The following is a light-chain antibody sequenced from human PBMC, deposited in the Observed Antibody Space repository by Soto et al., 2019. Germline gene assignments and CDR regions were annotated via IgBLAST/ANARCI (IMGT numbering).Light chain of an antibody. V-gene: IGKV1-5*01. CDR3: QQYQGT. Sequence: IQMTQSPSTLSASVGDRVTITCRASQSISSWLAWYQQKPGKAPKLLIYDASSLESGVPSRFSGSGSGTEFTLTISSLQPDDFATYYCQQYQGTFGQGTKVDIK. CDR2: DAS. J-gene: IGKJ1*01. CDR1: QSISSW.